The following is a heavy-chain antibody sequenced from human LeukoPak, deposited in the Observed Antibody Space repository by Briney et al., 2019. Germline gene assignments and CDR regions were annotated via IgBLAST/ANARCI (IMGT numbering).Heavy chain of an antibody. CDR3: ARLDYSGGPIDY. D-gene: IGHD6-19*01. CDR2: IYYSGST. Sequence: SETLSLTCTVSGGSISSSSYYWGWIRQPPGKGLEWIVSIYYSGSTYYNASLKSRVTISVDTSKNQFFLNLSSVTASDTAVYFCARLDYSGGPIDYWGQGTLVTVSS. CDR1: GGSISSSSYY. V-gene: IGHV4-39*01. J-gene: IGHJ4*02.